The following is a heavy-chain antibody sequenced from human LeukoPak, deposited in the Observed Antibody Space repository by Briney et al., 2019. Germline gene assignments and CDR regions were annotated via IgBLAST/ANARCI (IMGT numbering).Heavy chain of an antibody. J-gene: IGHJ4*02. D-gene: IGHD5-18*01. CDR1: GFTFLSYG. CDR2: IRYDGSNK. V-gene: IGHV3-30*02. CDR3: AKGDKPVIAMVKFDY. Sequence: PGGSLRLSCAASGFTFLSYGMHWVRQAPGKGLEWVAFIRYDGSNKYYADSVKGRFTISRDNSKNTLYLQMNSLRAEDTAVYYCAKGDKPVIAMVKFDYWGQGTLVTVSS.